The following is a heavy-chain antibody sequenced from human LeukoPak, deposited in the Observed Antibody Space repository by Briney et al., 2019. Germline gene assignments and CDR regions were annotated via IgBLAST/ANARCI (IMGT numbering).Heavy chain of an antibody. V-gene: IGHV4-61*01. CDR1: GGSVSSGSNY. Sequence: SETLSLTCTVSGGSVSSGSNYWSWIRQPPGKGLECIGYIYYSGSTNYNPSLKSRVTISVDTSKNQFSLKLSSVTAADTAVYYCARDTPRYCSSTSCRIGDTYWFDPWGQGTLVTVSS. CDR3: ARDTPRYCSSTSCRIGDTYWFDP. J-gene: IGHJ5*02. D-gene: IGHD2-2*01. CDR2: IYYSGST.